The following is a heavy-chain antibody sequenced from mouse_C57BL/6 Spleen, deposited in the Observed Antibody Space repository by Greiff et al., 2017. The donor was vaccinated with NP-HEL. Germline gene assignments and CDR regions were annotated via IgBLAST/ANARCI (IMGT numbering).Heavy chain of an antibody. CDR3: ARADGSSYFFDY. CDR2: IDPSDSYT. D-gene: IGHD1-1*01. Sequence: QVQLQQPGAELVMPGASVKLSCKASGYTFTSYWMHWVKQRPGQGLEWIGEIDPSDSYTNYNQKFKGKTTLTVDKSSSTAYMQLSSLTSEDSAVYYCARADGSSYFFDYWGQGTTLTVSS. J-gene: IGHJ2*01. V-gene: IGHV1-69*01. CDR1: GYTFTSYW.